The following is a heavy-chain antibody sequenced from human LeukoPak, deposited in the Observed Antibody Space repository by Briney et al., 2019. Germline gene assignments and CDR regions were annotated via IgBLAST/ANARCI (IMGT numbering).Heavy chain of an antibody. CDR1: GGSISSGGYY. V-gene: IGHV4-31*03. D-gene: IGHD3-22*01. CDR2: IYYSGST. J-gene: IGHJ4*02. CDR3: ARRYYDSSGSPFDC. Sequence: PSQTLSLTCTVSGGSISSGGYYWSWIRQHPGKGLEWIGYIYYSGSTYYNPSLKSRVTISVDTSKNQFSLKLSSVTAADTAVYYCARRYYDSSGSPFDCWGQGTLVTVSS.